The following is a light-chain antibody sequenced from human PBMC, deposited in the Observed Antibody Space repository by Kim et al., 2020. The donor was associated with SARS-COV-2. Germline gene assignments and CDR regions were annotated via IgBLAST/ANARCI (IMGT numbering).Light chain of an antibody. Sequence: SASVGDRVTIICRASQSISSWLTWYQQKPGNAPKLLISKASSLESGVPSRFSGSGSGTEFTLTISSLQPDDFATYYCQQYNGFPYTFGQGTKLEI. CDR3: QQYNGFPYT. J-gene: IGKJ2*01. CDR2: KAS. CDR1: QSISSW. V-gene: IGKV1-5*03.